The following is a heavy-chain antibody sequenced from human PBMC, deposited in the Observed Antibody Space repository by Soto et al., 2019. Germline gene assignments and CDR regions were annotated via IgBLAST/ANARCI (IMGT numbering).Heavy chain of an antibody. D-gene: IGHD3-22*01. Sequence: PSETLSLTCTVSGGSINSNNYYWGWLRQPPGKGLEWIGSIYYSGSTYYNPSLKSRVTISVDTSKNQFSLKLSSVTAADTAVYYCASYDRSGYYLYYFDYWGQGTLVTVSS. CDR2: IYYSGST. J-gene: IGHJ4*02. V-gene: IGHV4-39*01. CDR3: ASYDRSGYYLYYFDY. CDR1: GGSINSNNYY.